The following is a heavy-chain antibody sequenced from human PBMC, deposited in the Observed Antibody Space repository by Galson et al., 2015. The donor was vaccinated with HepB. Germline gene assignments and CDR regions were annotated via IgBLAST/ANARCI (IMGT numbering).Heavy chain of an antibody. CDR1: GYTFTTYL. Sequence: SVKVSCKASGYTFTTYLITWVRQAPGQGLEWMGWISAYNRNTNYAQKFQGRVTMTTDTSTSTAYMELRSLRSDDTAVYYCARGALRVVAGATQNHWFDPGGQRTLVTASS. J-gene: IGHJ5*02. V-gene: IGHV1-18*01. CDR2: ISAYNRNT. D-gene: IGHD2-15*01. CDR3: ARGALRVVAGATQNHWFDP.